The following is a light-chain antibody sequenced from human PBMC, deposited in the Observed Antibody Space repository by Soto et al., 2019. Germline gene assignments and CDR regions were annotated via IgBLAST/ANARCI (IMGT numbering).Light chain of an antibody. V-gene: IGKV3-15*01. CDR3: QQYHNWPPQYT. Sequence: EIVMTQSPASLSVSPGDGATLSCRASQSVASNVAWYQQKPGQGPRLLIHGASTRAVGVPARFSGSGSGTDFTPTIRSLQSDDFAVSYCQQYHNWPPQYTFGQGTKLQIK. CDR2: GAS. J-gene: IGKJ2*01. CDR1: QSVASN.